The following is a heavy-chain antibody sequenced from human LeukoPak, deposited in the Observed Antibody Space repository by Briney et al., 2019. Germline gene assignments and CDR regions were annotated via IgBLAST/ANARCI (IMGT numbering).Heavy chain of an antibody. Sequence: ASVKVSCKASGYTFTRYGISWVRQAPGQGLEWMGWINPNSGGTNYAQKFQGRVTMTRDTSISTAYMELSRLRSDDTAVYYCARVDPYWVDYWGQGTLVTVSS. CDR1: GYTFTRYG. CDR2: INPNSGGT. D-gene: IGHD2-8*02. V-gene: IGHV1-2*02. J-gene: IGHJ4*02. CDR3: ARVDPYWVDY.